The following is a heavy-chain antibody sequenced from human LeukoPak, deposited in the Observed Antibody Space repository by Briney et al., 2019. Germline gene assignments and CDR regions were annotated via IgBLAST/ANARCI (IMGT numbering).Heavy chain of an antibody. D-gene: IGHD3-10*01. V-gene: IGHV3-23*01. Sequence: TGGSLRLSCAASGFTFSSYAMRWVRQAPGKGLEWVSAISGSGGSTYYADSVKGRFTISRDNSKNTLYLQMNSLRAEDTAVYYCAKVGAPPGDYWGQGTLVTVSS. CDR2: ISGSGGST. J-gene: IGHJ4*02. CDR1: GFTFSSYA. CDR3: AKVGAPPGDY.